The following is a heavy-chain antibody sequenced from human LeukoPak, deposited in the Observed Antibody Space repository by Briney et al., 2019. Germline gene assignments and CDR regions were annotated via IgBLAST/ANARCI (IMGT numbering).Heavy chain of an antibody. D-gene: IGHD6-13*01. CDR1: GGSISSSSYY. Sequence: SETLXLTCTVSGGSISSSSYYWGWIRQPPGKGLEWIGSIYYSGSTYYNPSLKSRFTISVDTSKNQFALKLSYVTAAGTAVYXCAAGIAAAGYYYYYYMDVWGKGTTVTISS. J-gene: IGHJ6*03. CDR2: IYYSGST. V-gene: IGHV4-39*01. CDR3: AAGIAAAGYYYYYYMDV.